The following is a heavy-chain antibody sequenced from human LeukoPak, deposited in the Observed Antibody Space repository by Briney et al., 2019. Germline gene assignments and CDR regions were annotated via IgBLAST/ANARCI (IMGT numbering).Heavy chain of an antibody. J-gene: IGHJ6*03. CDR1: GGSISSYY. V-gene: IGHV4-59*01. Sequence: SETLSLTCTVSGGSISSYYWSWIRQPPGKGLEWIGYIYYSGSTNYNPSLKSRVTISVDTSKNQFSLKLSSVTAADTAVYYCARDKRYFDWYYMDVWGKGTTVTVSS. CDR2: IYYSGST. D-gene: IGHD3-9*01. CDR3: ARDKRYFDWYYMDV.